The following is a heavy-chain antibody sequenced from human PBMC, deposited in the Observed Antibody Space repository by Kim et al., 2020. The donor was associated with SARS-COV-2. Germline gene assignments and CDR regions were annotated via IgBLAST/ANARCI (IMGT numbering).Heavy chain of an antibody. D-gene: IGHD1-1*01. CDR2: GDTI. Sequence: GDTIQYADSVKGRFTVARDNAKNSLYLQMNTLRAEDTAVYYCARMYDLGRYWGQGTLVTVSS. CDR3: ARMYDLGRY. V-gene: IGHV3-11*01. J-gene: IGHJ4*02.